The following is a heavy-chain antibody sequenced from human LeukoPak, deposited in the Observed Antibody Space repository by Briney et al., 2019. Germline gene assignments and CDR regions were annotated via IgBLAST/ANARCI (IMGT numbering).Heavy chain of an antibody. V-gene: IGHV3-48*03. Sequence: GESLKISCAASGFTFSSYEMNWVRQAPGKGLEWVSYISSSGSTIYYADSVKGRFTISRDNAKNSLYLQMNSLRAEDTAVYYCARDGEYCSGGSCYSTFFDYWGQGTLVTVSS. CDR1: GFTFSSYE. CDR3: ARDGEYCSGGSCYSTFFDY. J-gene: IGHJ4*02. D-gene: IGHD2-15*01. CDR2: ISSSGSTI.